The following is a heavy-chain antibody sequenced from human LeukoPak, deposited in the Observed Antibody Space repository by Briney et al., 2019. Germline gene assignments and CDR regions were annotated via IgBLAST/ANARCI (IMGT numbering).Heavy chain of an antibody. CDR2: IYYGGST. J-gene: IGHJ4*02. CDR1: GGSISSNRHY. Sequence: SETLSLTCTVSGGSISSNRHYWGWIRQPPGKGLEWIGNIYYGGSTYYNPSLKSRVTISVDTSKNQFSLKLSSVTAADTAVYYCTRLLKYSGSYYCDYWGQGSLVTVSS. V-gene: IGHV4-39*01. D-gene: IGHD1-26*01. CDR3: TRLLKYSGSYYCDY.